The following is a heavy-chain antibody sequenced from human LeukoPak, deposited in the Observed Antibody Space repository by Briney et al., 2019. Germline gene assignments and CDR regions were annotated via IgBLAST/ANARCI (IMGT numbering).Heavy chain of an antibody. D-gene: IGHD3-22*01. CDR1: GFTFSGYA. V-gene: IGHV3-23*01. CDR2: ISGSGGST. CDR3: AKSNTYYYDSSGYSPY. J-gene: IGHJ4*02. Sequence: GGSLRLSRAASGFTFSGYAMSWVRQAPGKGLEWVSAISGSGGSTYYADSVKGRFTISRDNAKNSLYLQMNSLRAEDTAVYYCAKSNTYYYDSSGYSPYWGQGTLVTVSS.